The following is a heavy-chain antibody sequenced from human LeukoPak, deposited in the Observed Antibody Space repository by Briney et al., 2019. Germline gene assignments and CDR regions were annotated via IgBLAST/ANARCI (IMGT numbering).Heavy chain of an antibody. CDR2: INQDGSEE. CDR3: ARARTTRGFDY. Sequence: GGSLRLSCAASGFTFSNYWMTWVRQAPGKGLEWVAHINQDGSEEHYMDSAKARFTISRDNAKNSLSLQMNSLRAEDTAVYYCARARTTRGFDYWGQGTLVTVSS. D-gene: IGHD4-17*01. V-gene: IGHV3-7*01. CDR1: GFTFSNYW. J-gene: IGHJ4*02.